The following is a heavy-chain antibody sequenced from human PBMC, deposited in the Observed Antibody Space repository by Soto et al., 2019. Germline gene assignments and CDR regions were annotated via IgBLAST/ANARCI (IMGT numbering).Heavy chain of an antibody. V-gene: IGHV3-23*01. CDR3: ARGKLNDAFDI. CDR2: ISVSGDRT. CDR1: GFTFSSYA. Sequence: GGSLRLSCAASGFTFSSYAMCWVRQAPGKGLEWVSSISVSGDRTFYADSVKGRFTISRDNSRNTLHLQMNSLRAEDTAVYYCARGKLNDAFDIWGQGTMVTVSS. D-gene: IGHD1-26*01. J-gene: IGHJ3*02.